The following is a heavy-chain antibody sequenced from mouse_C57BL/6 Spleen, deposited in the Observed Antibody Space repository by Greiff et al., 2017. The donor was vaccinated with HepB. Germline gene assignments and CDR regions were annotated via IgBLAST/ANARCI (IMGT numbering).Heavy chain of an antibody. CDR1: GYTFTSYW. CDR2: IDPSDSYT. V-gene: IGHV1-50*01. Sequence: QVQLKQPGAELVKPGASVKLSCKASGYTFTSYWMQWVKQRPGQGLEWIGEIDPSDSYTNYNQKFKGKATMTVDTSSSTAYMQLSSLTSEDSAVYYCARRIGSSPDYWGQGTTLTVSS. D-gene: IGHD1-1*01. CDR3: ARRIGSSPDY. J-gene: IGHJ2*01.